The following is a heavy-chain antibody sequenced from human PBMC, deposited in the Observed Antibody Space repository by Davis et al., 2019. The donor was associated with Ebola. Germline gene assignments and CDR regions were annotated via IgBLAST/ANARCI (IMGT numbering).Heavy chain of an antibody. CDR3: ARGTVEPRPPDS. J-gene: IGHJ4*02. CDR1: SFSFINGDYF. CDR2: IYYIGSA. Sequence: MPSETLSLTCTLSSFSFINGDYFWTWIRQPPGKGLEWIGHIYYIGSAFYNPSLKSRVAISVDTSKNQFSLRLTSVTAADTALYYCARGTVEPRPPDSWGQGIQVTVSS. D-gene: IGHD6-19*01. V-gene: IGHV4-30-4*01.